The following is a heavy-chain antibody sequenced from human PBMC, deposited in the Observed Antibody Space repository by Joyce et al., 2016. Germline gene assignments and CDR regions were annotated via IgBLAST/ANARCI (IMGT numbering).Heavy chain of an antibody. CDR3: ARGARAAAGTFDAYDI. J-gene: IGHJ3*02. D-gene: IGHD6-13*01. CDR2: IIPIVGTT. V-gene: IGHV1-69*01. CDR1: GATFSNYA. Sequence: QVQLVQSGAEVKKPGSSVKVSCKASGATFSNYAISWVRQAPGQGLEWMGGIIPIVGTTNYAQKFQGRVTITADESTSTAYMELSRLRSEDTAVYYCARGARAAAGTFDAYDIWGQGTMVTVS.